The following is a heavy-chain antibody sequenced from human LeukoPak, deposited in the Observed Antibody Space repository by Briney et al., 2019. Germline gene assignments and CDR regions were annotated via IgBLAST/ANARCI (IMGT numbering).Heavy chain of an antibody. Sequence: GGSLRLSCAVSGFTFSSYWMSWVRQAPGKGLAWVANIKQDGSEKYYVDSVKGRFTISRDNAKNSLYLQMNSLRAEDTAVYYCAREGYDFWSGYYTRDPFDIWGQGTMVTVSS. J-gene: IGHJ3*02. CDR3: AREGYDFWSGYYTRDPFDI. V-gene: IGHV3-7*01. CDR1: GFTFSSYW. CDR2: IKQDGSEK. D-gene: IGHD3-3*01.